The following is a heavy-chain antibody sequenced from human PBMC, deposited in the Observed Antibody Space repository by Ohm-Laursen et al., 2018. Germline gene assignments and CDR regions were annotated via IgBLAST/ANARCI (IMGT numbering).Heavy chain of an antibody. CDR2: ISGGGT. J-gene: IGHJ6*02. CDR3: AKGYTSNWYSGMDV. CDR1: GFPFSSFA. Sequence: SLRLSCSASGFPFSSFAMTWVRQAPGKGLEWVSGISGGGTYYADSVKGRLTISRDNSKNTLSLQMNSLRAEDTAVYYCAKGYTSNWYSGMDVWGQGTTVTVSS. D-gene: IGHD6-13*01. V-gene: IGHV3-23*01.